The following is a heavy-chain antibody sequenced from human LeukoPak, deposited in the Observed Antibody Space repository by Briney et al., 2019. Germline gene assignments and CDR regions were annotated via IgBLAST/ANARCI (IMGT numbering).Heavy chain of an antibody. Sequence: GGSLRLSCAASGFTFSAYNMNWVRRTPGKGLEWVSSITTSSSYMFYADSVRGRFTISRDNAENSLYLQMNSLRDEDTAVYYCARGPGKAARRRNYYYYYMDVWGKGTTVTVSS. CDR3: ARGPGKAARRRNYYYYYMDV. D-gene: IGHD2-15*01. V-gene: IGHV3-21*01. CDR1: GFTFSAYN. CDR2: ITTSSSYM. J-gene: IGHJ6*03.